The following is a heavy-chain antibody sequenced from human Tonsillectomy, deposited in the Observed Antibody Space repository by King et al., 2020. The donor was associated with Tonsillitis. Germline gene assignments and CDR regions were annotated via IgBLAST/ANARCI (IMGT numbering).Heavy chain of an antibody. V-gene: IGHV3-7*01. CDR1: GFTFSSYW. Sequence: QLVQSGGGLAQPGGALRLSCAASGFTFSSYWMSWVRQAPGKGLGWVANIKQGGRGKYYVDSVKGRFTISRNNAKKTLNLQMNSLRAEDTAVYYCARDSVLRYYFDYWGQGTLVTVSS. D-gene: IGHD2-8*01. CDR2: IKQGGRGK. CDR3: ARDSVLRYYFDY. J-gene: IGHJ4*02.